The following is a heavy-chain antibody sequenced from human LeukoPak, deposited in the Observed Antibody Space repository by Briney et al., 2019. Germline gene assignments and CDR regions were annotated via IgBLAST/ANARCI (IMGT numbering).Heavy chain of an antibody. D-gene: IGHD5-12*01. J-gene: IGHJ4*02. CDR1: GFTFSNYG. CDR3: ARHGYSGYGGFDY. Sequence: GGSLRLSCTSSGFTFSNYGIHWVRQAPGKGLEWVAFIRFDGSYKYYADSVKGRFTISRDNAKNSLYLQMNSLRAEDTAVYYCARHGYSGYGGFDYWGQGTLVTVSS. CDR2: IRFDGSYK. V-gene: IGHV3-30*12.